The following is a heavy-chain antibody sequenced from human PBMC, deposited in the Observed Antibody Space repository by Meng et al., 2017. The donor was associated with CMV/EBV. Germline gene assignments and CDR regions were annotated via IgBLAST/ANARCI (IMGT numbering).Heavy chain of an antibody. J-gene: IGHJ6*02. Sequence: LKISCAASGFTFDDYGMSWVRQAPGKGLEWVSGINWNGGSTGYADSVKGRFTISRDNAKNSLYLQMNSLRAEDTALYYCARDLSPDSSDYYYGMDVWGQGTTVTVSS. CDR2: INWNGGST. CDR1: GFTFDDYG. CDR3: ARDLSPDSSDYYYGMDV. V-gene: IGHV3-20*04. D-gene: IGHD6-25*01.